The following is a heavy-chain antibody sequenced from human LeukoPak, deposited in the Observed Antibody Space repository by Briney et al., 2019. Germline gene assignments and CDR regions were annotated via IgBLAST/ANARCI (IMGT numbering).Heavy chain of an antibody. J-gene: IGHJ3*02. CDR1: EFTFSSYE. CDR3: AKARGGVLPLDAFDI. D-gene: IGHD1-26*01. V-gene: IGHV3-48*03. Sequence: TGGSLRLSCAASEFTFSSYEMNWVRQAPGKGLEWVSYISSSGSTIYYADSVKGRFTISRDNAKNSLYLQMNSLRAEDTALYYCAKARGGVLPLDAFDIWGQGTMVTVSS. CDR2: ISSSGSTI.